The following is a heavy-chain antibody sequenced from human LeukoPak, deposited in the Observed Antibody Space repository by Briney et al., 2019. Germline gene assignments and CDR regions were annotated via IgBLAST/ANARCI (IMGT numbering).Heavy chain of an antibody. Sequence: PSETLSLTCTVSGGSISSSSYYWGWIRQPPGKGLEWIGSIYYSGSTYYNPSLKSRVTISVDTSKNQFSLKLSSVTAADTAVYYCARHKRDWLLYPGSKTSQSYYFDYWGQGTLVTVSS. CDR2: IYYSGST. J-gene: IGHJ4*02. D-gene: IGHD3-9*01. CDR3: ARHKRDWLLYPGSKTSQSYYFDY. V-gene: IGHV4-39*01. CDR1: GGSISSSSYY.